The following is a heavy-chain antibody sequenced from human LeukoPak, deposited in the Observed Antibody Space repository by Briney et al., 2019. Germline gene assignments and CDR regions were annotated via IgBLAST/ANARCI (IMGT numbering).Heavy chain of an antibody. V-gene: IGHV3-23*01. D-gene: IGHD3-22*01. CDR3: AKSSYYDTSGYYREYYFDY. Sequence: GGSLRLSCEVSRFTFSNYGMSWVRQAPGKGLEWVSAISGSGGSTYYADSVKGRFTISRDNSKNTLYLQMNSLRAEDTALYYCAKSSYYDTSGYYREYYFDYWGQGALVTVSS. CDR2: ISGSGGST. J-gene: IGHJ4*02. CDR1: RFTFSNYG.